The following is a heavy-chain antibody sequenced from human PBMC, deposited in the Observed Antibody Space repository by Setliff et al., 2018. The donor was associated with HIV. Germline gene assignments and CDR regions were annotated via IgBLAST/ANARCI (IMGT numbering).Heavy chain of an antibody. Sequence: SETMSLTCTVSGGSINNGAYYWSWIRHQPGRGLEWIGNIYYNGITHYNPSLKSRLSISIDTSKNQFYLQLNSVTAADTSVFYCAREIVRVALDIWGPGTAVTVSS. CDR1: GGSINNGAYY. J-gene: IGHJ3*02. CDR3: AREIVRVALDI. D-gene: IGHD3-16*02. V-gene: IGHV4-31*03. CDR2: IYYNGIT.